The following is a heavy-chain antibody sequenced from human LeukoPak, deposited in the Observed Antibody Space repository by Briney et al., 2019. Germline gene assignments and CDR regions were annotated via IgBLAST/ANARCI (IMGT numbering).Heavy chain of an antibody. Sequence: GASVKVSCKVSGYTLTELSMHWVRQAPGKGLEWMGGFDPEDGETIYAQKFQGRVTMTEDTSTDTAYMELSSLRFEDTAVYYCATWVKGYCTNGVCYTRSFDYWGQGTLVTVSS. V-gene: IGHV1-24*01. CDR2: FDPEDGET. J-gene: IGHJ4*02. D-gene: IGHD2-8*01. CDR1: GYTLTELS. CDR3: ATWVKGYCTNGVCYTRSFDY.